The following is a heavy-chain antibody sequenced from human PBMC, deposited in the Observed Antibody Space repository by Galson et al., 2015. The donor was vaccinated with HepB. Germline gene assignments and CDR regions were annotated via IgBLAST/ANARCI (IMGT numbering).Heavy chain of an antibody. Sequence: SLRLSCAASGFTFSSYGMHWVRQAPGKGLEWVAVISYDGSNKYYADSVKGRFTISRDNSKNTLYLQMNSLRAEDTAVYYCAKCGPKQRTAELYPRNYYGMDVWGQGTTVTVSS. J-gene: IGHJ6*02. CDR2: ISYDGSNK. CDR1: GFTFSSYG. CDR3: AKCGPKQRTAELYPRNYYGMDV. D-gene: IGHD6-25*01. V-gene: IGHV3-30*18.